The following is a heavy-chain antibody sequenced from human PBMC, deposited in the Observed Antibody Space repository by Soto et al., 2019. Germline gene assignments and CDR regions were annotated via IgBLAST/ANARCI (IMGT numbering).Heavy chain of an antibody. D-gene: IGHD4-17*01. Sequence: QVQLVQSGAEVKKPGSSVKVSCKASGGTFSSYAISWVRQAPGQGLEWMGGIIPIFGTANYAQKFQGRVTITADESTSTAYMELSSLRSEDTAVYYCARIRLGDYGDRFYYYYGMDVWGQGTTVTVSS. J-gene: IGHJ6*02. CDR3: ARIRLGDYGDRFYYYYGMDV. CDR2: IIPIFGTA. CDR1: GGTFSSYA. V-gene: IGHV1-69*12.